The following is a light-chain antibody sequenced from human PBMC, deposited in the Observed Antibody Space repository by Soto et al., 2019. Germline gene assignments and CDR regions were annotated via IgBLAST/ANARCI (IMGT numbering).Light chain of an antibody. CDR1: QRVSSSY. J-gene: IGKJ5*01. V-gene: IGKV3D-20*01. CDR2: DAS. CDR3: QQYGSSPIT. Sequence: EIVLTQSPATLSLSPGERATLSCGASQRVSSSYLAWYQQKPGLAPRLLIYDASSRATGIPDRFSGSRSGTDFTLTISRLEPEDFAVYYCQQYGSSPITFGQGTRLEIK.